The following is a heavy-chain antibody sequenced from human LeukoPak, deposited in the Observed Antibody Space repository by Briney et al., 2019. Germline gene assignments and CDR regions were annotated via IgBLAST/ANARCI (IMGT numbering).Heavy chain of an antibody. J-gene: IGHJ4*02. D-gene: IGHD3-3*01. CDR1: GFTFSSYS. CDR3: ARAPREWLLGYYFDY. CDR2: ISSSSSHI. V-gene: IGHV3-21*01. Sequence: GGSLRLSCVASGFTFSSYSINWVRQAPGKGLEWVSSISSSSSHIYYVDSVKGRFTISRDNAKNSLYLQMNSLRAEDTAVYYCARAPREWLLGYYFDYWGQGTLVTVSS.